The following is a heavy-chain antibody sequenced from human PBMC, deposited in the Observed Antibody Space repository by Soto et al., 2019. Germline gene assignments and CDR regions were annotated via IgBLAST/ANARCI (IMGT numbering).Heavy chain of an antibody. Sequence: EVQLLESGGGLVQPGESLRLSCAASGFTFSSYAMSWVRQAPGKGLEWVSDITGSGGYTFYADSVTGRFTSSRATSKNTLYLQMSSLRAEDTSVYYCAKERYYDSLTGPENYYYRCGRDVWGQGTTVTVSS. J-gene: IGHJ6*02. CDR1: GFTFSSYA. D-gene: IGHD3-9*01. CDR3: AKERYYDSLTGPENYYYRCGRDV. V-gene: IGHV3-23*01. CDR2: ITGSGGYT.